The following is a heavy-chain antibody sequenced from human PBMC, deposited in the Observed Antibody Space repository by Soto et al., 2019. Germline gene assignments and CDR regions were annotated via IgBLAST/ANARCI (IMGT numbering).Heavy chain of an antibody. CDR3: SVGYSYGIDAFDI. CDR1: GYTFTSYD. V-gene: IGHV1-8*01. D-gene: IGHD5-18*01. Sequence: ASVKVSCKASGYTFTSYDINWVRQATGQGLEWMGWMNPNSGNTGYAQKFQGRVTMTRNTSISTAYMELSSLRSEDTAVYYSSVGYSYGIDAFDIWGQGTMVTVSS. CDR2: MNPNSGNT. J-gene: IGHJ3*02.